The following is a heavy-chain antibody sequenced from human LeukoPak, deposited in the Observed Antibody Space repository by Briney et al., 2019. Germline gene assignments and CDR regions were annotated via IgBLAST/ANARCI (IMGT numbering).Heavy chain of an antibody. Sequence: EASVKVSCKASGGTFSSYAISWVRQAPGQGLEWMGGIIPIFGTANYAQKFQGRVTITTDESTSTAYMELSSLRSEDTAVYYCAREGARGAFDIWGQGTMVTVSS. CDR2: IIPIFGTA. CDR1: GGTFSSYA. CDR3: AREGARGAFDI. D-gene: IGHD1-26*01. V-gene: IGHV1-69*05. J-gene: IGHJ3*02.